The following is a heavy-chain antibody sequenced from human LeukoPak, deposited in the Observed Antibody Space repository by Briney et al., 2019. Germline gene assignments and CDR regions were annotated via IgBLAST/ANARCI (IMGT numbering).Heavy chain of an antibody. CDR3: AISLYYDFWSGSLDY. V-gene: IGHV4-59*01. D-gene: IGHD3-3*01. CDR1: GGSISSYY. CDR2: IYYSGST. Sequence: PSETLSLTCTVSGGSISSYYWSWIRQPPGKGLEWIGYIYYSGSTNYNPSLKSRVTISVDTSKNQFSLKLSSVTAADTAVYYCAISLYYDFWSGSLDYWGQGTLVTVSS. J-gene: IGHJ4*02.